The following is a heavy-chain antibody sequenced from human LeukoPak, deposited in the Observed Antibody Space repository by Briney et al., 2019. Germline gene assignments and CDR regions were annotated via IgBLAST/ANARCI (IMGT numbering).Heavy chain of an antibody. CDR1: GGSISSGGYY. D-gene: IGHD1-1*01. Sequence: SETLSLTCTVSGGSISSGGYYWSWIRQHPGKGLEWIGYIYYSGSANYNPSLGSRVTISVDTSKKQFSLKLTSVTAADTAVYYCASHGWNAASEIWGQGTLVTVSS. V-gene: IGHV4-61*08. CDR3: ASHGWNAASEI. J-gene: IGHJ4*02. CDR2: IYYSGSA.